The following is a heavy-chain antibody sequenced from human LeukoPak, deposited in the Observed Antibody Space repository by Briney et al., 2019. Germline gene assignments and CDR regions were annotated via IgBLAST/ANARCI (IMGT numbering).Heavy chain of an antibody. CDR1: GFSLSGYW. CDR2: IKQDGSEK. D-gene: IGHD5-12*01. J-gene: IGHJ3*02. Sequence: GGSLRLSCAASGFSLSGYWMSRVRQAPGKGLEWVANIKQDGSEKYYVDSVKGRFTISRDSAKNSLYLQMNSLRAEDTAIYYCAXDIVTTLRGTLSDAFDIWGQGTMVTVSS. V-gene: IGHV3-7*01. CDR3: AXDIVTTLRGTLSDAFDI.